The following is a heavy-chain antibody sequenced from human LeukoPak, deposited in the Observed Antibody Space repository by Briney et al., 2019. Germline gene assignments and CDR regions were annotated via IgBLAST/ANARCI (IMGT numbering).Heavy chain of an antibody. Sequence: SETLSLTCTVSGGSISSSSYYWGWIRQPPGKGLEWIGSIYYSGSTYYNPSLKSRVTISVDTSKNQFSLKLSSVTAADTAVYYCARRYYYSSGYYHDFDYWGQGTLVTVSS. V-gene: IGHV4-39*01. CDR2: IYYSGST. CDR3: ARRYYYSSGYYHDFDY. D-gene: IGHD3-22*01. CDR1: GGSISSSSYY. J-gene: IGHJ4*02.